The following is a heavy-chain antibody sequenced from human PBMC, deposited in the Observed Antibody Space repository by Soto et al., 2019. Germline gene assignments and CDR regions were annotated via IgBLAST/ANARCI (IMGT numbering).Heavy chain of an antibody. D-gene: IGHD2-15*01. J-gene: IGHJ4*02. CDR3: ARDRLASVVIEGTFY. CDR1: GFTFSSYA. CDR2: ISGSGDST. Sequence: EVQLLESGGGLVQPGGSLRLSCAASGFTFSSYAMSWVRQAPGRGLEWVSSISGSGDSTYYADSVKGRFTISRDNSKNMLYLELNSLRAEDTALYYCARDRLASVVIEGTFYWGQGTLVIVSS. V-gene: IGHV3-23*01.